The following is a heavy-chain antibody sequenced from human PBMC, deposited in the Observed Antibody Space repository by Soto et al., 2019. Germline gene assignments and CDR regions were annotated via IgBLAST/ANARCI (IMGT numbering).Heavy chain of an antibody. CDR1: VDSVSSNSAA. D-gene: IGHD6-13*01. V-gene: IGHV6-1*01. CDR2: TYYRSKWYN. J-gene: IGHJ4*02. Sequence: PSQTLSLTCAISVDSVSSNSAAWNWIRQSPSRGLEWLGRTYYRSKWYNDYAVSVKSRITINPDTSKNQFSLQLNSVTPEDTAVYYCARGRGIGGYSSSWYYFDYWGQGTLVTVSS. CDR3: ARGRGIGGYSSSWYYFDY.